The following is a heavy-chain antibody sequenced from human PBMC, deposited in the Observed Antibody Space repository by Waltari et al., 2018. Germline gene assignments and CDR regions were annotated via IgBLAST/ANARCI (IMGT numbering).Heavy chain of an antibody. CDR1: GGSFSGYY. V-gene: IGHV4-34*01. CDR3: ARRRSVAKDFDY. CDR2: INHSGST. Sequence: QVQLQQWGAGLLKPSETLSLTCAVYGGSFSGYYWSWIRQPPGKGLEWIGEINHSGSTHYNPSLKSRVTISVDTSKNQFSLKLSSVTAADTAVYYCARRRSVAKDFDYWGQGTLVTVSS. D-gene: IGHD2-15*01. J-gene: IGHJ4*02.